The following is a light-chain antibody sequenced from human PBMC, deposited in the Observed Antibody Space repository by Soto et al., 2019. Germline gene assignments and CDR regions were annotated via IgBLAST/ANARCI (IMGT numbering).Light chain of an antibody. V-gene: IGKV3-15*01. CDR2: GAS. CDR3: QKYNNWPGT. Sequence: EIVMTQSPATLSVSPGERATLSCRASQSVSSNLAWYQQKPGQAPSLLIYGASTRATGIPARFSGSGSGTEFTLPISSLQSEDFAVYYCQKYNNWPGTFGQGTKVEIK. J-gene: IGKJ1*01. CDR1: QSVSSN.